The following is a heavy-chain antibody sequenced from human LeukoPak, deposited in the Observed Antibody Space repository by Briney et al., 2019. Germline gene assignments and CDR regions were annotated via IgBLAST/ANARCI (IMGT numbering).Heavy chain of an antibody. D-gene: IGHD3-3*01. Sequence: GGSLRLSCAASGFTFSSYRMNWVRQAPGKGLEWVANIKQDGSEKYYVDSVKGRFTISRDNAKNSLYLQMNSLRAEDTAVYYCARGLYDFWSGYYFDYWGQGTLVTVSS. CDR3: ARGLYDFWSGYYFDY. CDR2: IKQDGSEK. CDR1: GFTFSSYR. J-gene: IGHJ4*02. V-gene: IGHV3-7*03.